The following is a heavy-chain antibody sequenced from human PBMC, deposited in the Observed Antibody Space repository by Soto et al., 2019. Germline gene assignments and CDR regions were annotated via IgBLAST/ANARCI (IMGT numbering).Heavy chain of an antibody. J-gene: IGHJ1*01. CDR3: AAAIGVTESAYFHH. Sequence: GESLRISCRGSGFTSEDNGGAWVRQMPGKGLEWMGIIYPSDSDTRYSPSFQGQVTISADKSISTAYLQWTSLKASDTATYYCAAAIGVTESAYFHHWGQGTRVTVSS. CDR2: IYPSDSDT. V-gene: IGHV5-51*01. CDR1: GFTSEDNG. D-gene: IGHD6-19*01.